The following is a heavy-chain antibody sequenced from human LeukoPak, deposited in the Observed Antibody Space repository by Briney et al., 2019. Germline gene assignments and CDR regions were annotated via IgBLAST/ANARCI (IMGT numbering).Heavy chain of an antibody. J-gene: IGHJ4*02. Sequence: GESLKISCKGSGYSFTSYWIGWVRQMPGQGLEWMGIFYPGDSDTRYSPSFQGQVTISADKSISTAYLQWSSLKASDTAMYYCARTYDSSGRRFASDYWGQGTLVTVSS. CDR1: GYSFTSYW. CDR2: FYPGDSDT. V-gene: IGHV5-51*01. D-gene: IGHD3-22*01. CDR3: ARTYDSSGRRFASDY.